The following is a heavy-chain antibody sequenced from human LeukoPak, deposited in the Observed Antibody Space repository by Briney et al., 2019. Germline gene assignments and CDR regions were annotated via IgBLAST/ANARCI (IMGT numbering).Heavy chain of an antibody. CDR1: GGSLSGYY. CDR3: ARYCSSTSCYRLAAFDI. Sequence: SETLSLTCAVYGGSLSGYYWSWIRQPPGKGLEWLGEINHSGSTNYNPSLKSRVTISVDTSKNQFSLKLSSVTAADTAVYYCARYCSSTSCYRLAAFDIWGQGTMVTVSS. D-gene: IGHD2-2*01. V-gene: IGHV4-34*01. J-gene: IGHJ3*02. CDR2: INHSGST.